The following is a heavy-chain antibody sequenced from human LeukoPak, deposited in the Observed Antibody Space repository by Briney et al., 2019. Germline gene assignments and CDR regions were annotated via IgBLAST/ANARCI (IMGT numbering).Heavy chain of an antibody. Sequence: GASVKVSCKASGYTFTSYDSNWVRQAAGQRPEWMGWMSPNSGDTGYEQKFPDRVAMTRNTSISTAYKELSSRRADVTPCYYSARGPPPLGYDFWGPGTLVPVSS. CDR3: ARGPPPLGYDF. V-gene: IGHV1-8*01. J-gene: IGHJ4*02. CDR1: GYTFTSYD. D-gene: IGHD1-26*01. CDR2: MSPNSGDT.